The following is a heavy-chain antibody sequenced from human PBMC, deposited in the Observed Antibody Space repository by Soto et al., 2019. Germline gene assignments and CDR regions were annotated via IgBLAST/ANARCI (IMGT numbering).Heavy chain of an antibody. J-gene: IGHJ4*02. CDR2: IHYSGST. CDR1: GDSVDSVDYY. V-gene: IGHV4-39*01. Sequence: SETLSLTCTVSGDSVDSVDYYWGWIRQPPGKGLEWIASIHYSGSTYYSPSLKSRATISGDTSKSQFSLTLSSVTAADTAVYYCARGRWPFDYWGQGTLVTVSS. CDR3: ARGRWPFDY.